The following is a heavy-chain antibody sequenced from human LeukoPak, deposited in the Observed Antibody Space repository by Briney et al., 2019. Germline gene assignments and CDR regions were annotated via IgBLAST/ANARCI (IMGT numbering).Heavy chain of an antibody. J-gene: IGHJ4*02. D-gene: IGHD4-23*01. Sequence: PGGSLRLSCAASGFTFSSSWLTWVRLAPGKGLEWVGRIKSTTVDGTPEYAAPVKGRFTISRDDSKNTVYLQMNSLKTEDTAVYYCTTGPGNSGYWGQGTLVTVSS. V-gene: IGHV3-15*01. CDR3: TTGPGNSGY. CDR1: GFTFSSSW. CDR2: IKSTTVDGTP.